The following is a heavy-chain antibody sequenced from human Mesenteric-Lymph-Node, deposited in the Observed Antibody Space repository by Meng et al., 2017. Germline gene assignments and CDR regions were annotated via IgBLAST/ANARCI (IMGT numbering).Heavy chain of an antibody. V-gene: IGHV3-48*03. D-gene: IGHD3-9*01. CDR2: INIFGNII. CDR3: AREGYFGGHYFDP. J-gene: IGHJ4*02. CDR1: GFTFSTYE. Sequence: GGSLRLSCAASGFTFSTYEMNWVRQAPGKGLEWISYINIFGNIIKYADSMRGRFTVSRDNAKNSLYLQMTSLRVEETAVYYCAREGYFGGHYFDPWGQGALVTVSS.